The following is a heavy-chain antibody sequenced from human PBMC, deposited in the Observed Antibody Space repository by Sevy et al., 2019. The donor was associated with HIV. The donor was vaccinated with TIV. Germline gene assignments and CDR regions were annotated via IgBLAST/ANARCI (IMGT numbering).Heavy chain of an antibody. V-gene: IGHV4-4*02. D-gene: IGHD2-21*01. J-gene: IGHJ6*02. CDR2: IYHSGST. CDR3: ARDDSALYSYGLDL. CDR1: GGSISSSNW. Sequence: SETLSLTCVVSGGSISSSNWWSWVCQPPGKGLEWIGEIYHSGSTNYNPSLESRVSISIDKSKNHFSLKVNSVTAADTAVYYCARDDSALYSYGLDLWGQGTTVTVSS.